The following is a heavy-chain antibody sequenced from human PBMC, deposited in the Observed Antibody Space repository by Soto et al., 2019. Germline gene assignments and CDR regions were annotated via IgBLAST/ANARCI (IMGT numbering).Heavy chain of an antibody. V-gene: IGHV3-23*01. CDR3: AKVPPEGRASIRRYYYYYMDD. CDR2: ISGSGGST. J-gene: IGHJ6*03. D-gene: IGHD3-16*01. Sequence: GGSLRLSCAASGFTFSSYAMSWVRQAPGKGLEWVSAISGSGGSTYYADSVKGRFTISRDNSKNTLYLQMNSLRAEDTAVYYCAKVPPEGRASIRRYYYYYMDDWGKGTTVTVSS. CDR1: GFTFSSYA.